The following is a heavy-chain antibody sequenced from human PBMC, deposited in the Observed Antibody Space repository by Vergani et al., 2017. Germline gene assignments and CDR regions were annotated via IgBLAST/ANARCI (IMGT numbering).Heavy chain of an antibody. Sequence: EVQLLESGGGVVQPGGYLRLSCAASGFIFSSHAMTWVRQAAGKGLEWVSTISGSGASTYYADSVKGRFSISRDNSKNTMLLQMNSLRAKDTAVYYCAKSPNFNNRPTDYWGQGTLVTVSS. D-gene: IGHD1/OR15-1a*01. CDR1: GFIFSSHA. V-gene: IGHV3-23*01. CDR3: AKSPNFNNRPTDY. CDR2: ISGSGAST. J-gene: IGHJ4*02.